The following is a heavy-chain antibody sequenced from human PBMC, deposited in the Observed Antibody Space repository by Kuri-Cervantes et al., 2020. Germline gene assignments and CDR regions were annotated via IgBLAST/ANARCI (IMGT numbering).Heavy chain of an antibody. J-gene: IGHJ6*02. CDR2: INSDGSST. D-gene: IGHD1-26*01. CDR3: ARDGPGSGYGMDV. Sequence: GGSLRLSCAASGFTFSSYWMHWVRRAPGKGLVWVSRINSDGSSTSYADSVKGRFTISRDNAKNTLYLQMNSLRAEDTAVYYCARDGPGSGYGMDVWGQGTTVTVSS. V-gene: IGHV3-74*01. CDR1: GFTFSSYW.